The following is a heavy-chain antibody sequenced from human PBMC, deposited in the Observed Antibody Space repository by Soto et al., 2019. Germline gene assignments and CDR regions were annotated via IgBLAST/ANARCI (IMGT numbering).Heavy chain of an antibody. CDR3: ARNRLESGGDYYGTDV. D-gene: IGHD1-26*01. J-gene: IGHJ6*02. Sequence: LRLSCAASGFTFSSYAMHWVRQAPGKGLEWVAVISYDGSNKYYADSVKGRFTISRDNSKNTLYLQMNSLRAEDTAVYYCARNRLESGGDYYGTDVRGQGTTVTVSS. CDR1: GFTFSSYA. V-gene: IGHV3-30-3*01. CDR2: ISYDGSNK.